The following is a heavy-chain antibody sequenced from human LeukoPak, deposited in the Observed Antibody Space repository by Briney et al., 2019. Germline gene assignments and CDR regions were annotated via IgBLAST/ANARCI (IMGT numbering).Heavy chain of an antibody. V-gene: IGHV3-7*01. CDR1: GFTFSDYW. CDR3: ARTTVFDY. J-gene: IGHJ4*02. CDR2: IKQDGSEK. D-gene: IGHD4-11*01. Sequence: GGSLRLSCAASGFTFSDYWMTWGRQAPGTGLEWVDNIKQDGSEKYYVDSVKGRFTISRDNAKNSLYLQMNSLRVEDTAVYYCARTTVFDYWGQGTLVTVSS.